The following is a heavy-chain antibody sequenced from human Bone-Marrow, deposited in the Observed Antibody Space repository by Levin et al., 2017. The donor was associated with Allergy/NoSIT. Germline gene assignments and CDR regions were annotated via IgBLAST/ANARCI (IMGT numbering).Heavy chain of an antibody. J-gene: IGHJ5*02. D-gene: IGHD5-24*01. Sequence: GGSLRLSCAASGFTFSNSWMSWVRQAPGKGLEWVANIKEDGSEKYYVDSVKGRFTISRDNAKNSLYVQMNSLRAEDTAVYCCARDQFRRATIGARWFDPWGQGTLVTVSS. CDR2: IKEDGSEK. V-gene: IGHV3-7*01. CDR3: ARDQFRRATIGARWFDP. CDR1: GFTFSNSW.